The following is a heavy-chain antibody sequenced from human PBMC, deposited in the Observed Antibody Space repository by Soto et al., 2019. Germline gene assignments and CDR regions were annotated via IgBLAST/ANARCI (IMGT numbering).Heavy chain of an antibody. CDR1: GYAFTSYS. J-gene: IGHJ4*02. CDR3: ARGDGFGDPFDH. CDR2: LTTHTGRP. Sequence: QVQLVQSGAEVKEPGASVKVSCKTSGYAFTSYSITWVRQAPGQGLTLLGWLTTHTGRPNCVEGLQKRLAMMTDAPATTASLELRSLRSDDTVIYYCARGDGFGDPFDHWGKGSVVTVAS. V-gene: IGHV1-18*01. D-gene: IGHD4-17*01.